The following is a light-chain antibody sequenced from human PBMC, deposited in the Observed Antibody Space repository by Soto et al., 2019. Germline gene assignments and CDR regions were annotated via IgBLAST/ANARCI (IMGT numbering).Light chain of an antibody. CDR1: QSISHF. CDR2: DAS. CDR3: QQRSTWPPIT. V-gene: IGKV3-11*01. Sequence: IGLTHSPATLSLNPRERATLSCRASQSISHFLAWYQQRPGQAPRLLIYDASNRATGIPTRFSGSGSETDFTLTISSLEPEDFAVYYCQQRSTWPPITFGQGRRLEI. J-gene: IGKJ5*01.